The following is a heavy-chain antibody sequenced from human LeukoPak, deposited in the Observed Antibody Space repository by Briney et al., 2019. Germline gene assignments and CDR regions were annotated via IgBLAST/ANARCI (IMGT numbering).Heavy chain of an antibody. CDR2: IIPIFGTA. CDR1: GGTFSSYA. Sequence: SVKVSCKASGGTFSSYAISWVRQAPGQGLEWMGGIIPIFGTANYAQKFQGRVTSTADESTSTAYMELSSLRSEDTAVYYCAATLTVTKGSTYYGLDVWGQGTTVTVSS. CDR3: AATLTVTKGSTYYGLDV. J-gene: IGHJ6*02. V-gene: IGHV1-69*13. D-gene: IGHD4-17*01.